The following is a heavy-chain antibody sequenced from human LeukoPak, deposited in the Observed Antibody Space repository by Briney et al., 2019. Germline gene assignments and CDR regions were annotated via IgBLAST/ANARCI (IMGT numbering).Heavy chain of an antibody. CDR3: ARALCGEDCHWGHF. Sequence: GGSLRLSCAASGFSVSSNYMSWVRQAPGKGLEWVSDIYTGGTTYFANSVKGRFTISRDNSQNTLFLQLNNLRVEDTAVYYCARALCGEDCHWGHFWGQGALVTVSS. V-gene: IGHV3-53*01. CDR1: GFSVSSNY. D-gene: IGHD2-21*02. CDR2: IYTGGTT. J-gene: IGHJ4*02.